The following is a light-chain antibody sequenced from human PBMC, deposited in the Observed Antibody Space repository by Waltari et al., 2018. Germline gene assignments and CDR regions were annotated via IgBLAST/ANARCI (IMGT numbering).Light chain of an antibody. CDR2: DAS. CDR3: QHYSGFSSRT. J-gene: IGKJ1*01. Sequence: DIQMTQSPSTLSPSVGDTVTITCRASQSISDYLAWYQQKPGNAPKLLIYDASTLKNGVPSRLSGSVSGTEFTLTISSLQPDDFATYYCQHYSGFSSRTFGQGTKVDIK. V-gene: IGKV1-5*01. CDR1: QSISDY.